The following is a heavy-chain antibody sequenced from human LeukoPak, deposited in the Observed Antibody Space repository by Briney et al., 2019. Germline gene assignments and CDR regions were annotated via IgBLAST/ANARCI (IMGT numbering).Heavy chain of an antibody. Sequence: PGGSLRLSCAASGFTVSSTYMSWFRQSPGKGLEWVSVVYKDGKMFYIDSVKGRFAISRDTSKNTVYLQMSNLRAEDTAVYYCASRHCSGGDCYFAGADPFDHWGQGTLVTVSS. CDR2: VYKDGKM. V-gene: IGHV3-53*01. D-gene: IGHD2-21*01. J-gene: IGHJ4*02. CDR1: GFTVSSTY. CDR3: ASRHCSGGDCYFAGADPFDH.